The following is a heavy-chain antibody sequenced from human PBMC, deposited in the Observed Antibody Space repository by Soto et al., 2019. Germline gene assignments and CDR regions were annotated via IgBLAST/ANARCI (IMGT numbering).Heavy chain of an antibody. CDR2: IYYSGST. D-gene: IGHD3-10*01. CDR1: GGTVSSYH. CDR3: ARVWGGAFDI. Sequence: VCGGTVSSYHWTWIRQPPGKGLEWIGYIYYSGSTNYNPSLKSRVTISVDTPKNQFSLKLSSVTAADTAVYYCARVWGGAFDIWGQGTMVTVSS. J-gene: IGHJ3*02. V-gene: IGHV4-59*02.